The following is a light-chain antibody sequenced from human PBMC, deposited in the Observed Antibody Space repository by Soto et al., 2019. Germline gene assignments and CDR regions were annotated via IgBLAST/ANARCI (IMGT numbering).Light chain of an antibody. CDR2: GAS. CDR1: QSVSSN. CDR3: QEYENTPGT. J-gene: IGKJ5*01. Sequence: EIVLTQSPATLCLSPGERATLSCRASQSVSSNLAWYQQKPGQAPRLLIYGASTRATGIPARFSGSGSGTDFTLDISRLEPEDFAVYYCQEYENTPGTFGRGTRLEIK. V-gene: IGKV3-20*01.